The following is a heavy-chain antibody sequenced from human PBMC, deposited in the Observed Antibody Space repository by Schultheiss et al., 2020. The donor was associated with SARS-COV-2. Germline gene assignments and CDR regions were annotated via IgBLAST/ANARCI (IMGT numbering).Heavy chain of an antibody. J-gene: IGHJ6*03. Sequence: GGSLRLSCAASGFTFSSYAMSWVRQAPGKGLEWVSYISSSGSTIYYADSVKGRFTISRDNSKNTLYLQMNSLRAEDTAVYYCAKKGYCSGGSCYDYYYYYMDVWGKGTTVTVSS. V-gene: IGHV3-23*01. CDR2: ISSSGSTI. D-gene: IGHD2-15*01. CDR1: GFTFSSYA. CDR3: AKKGYCSGGSCYDYYYYYMDV.